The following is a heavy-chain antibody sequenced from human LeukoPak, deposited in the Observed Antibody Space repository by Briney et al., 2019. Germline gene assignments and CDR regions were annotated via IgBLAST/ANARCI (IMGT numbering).Heavy chain of an antibody. J-gene: IGHJ6*02. D-gene: IGHD6-13*01. Sequence: SETLSLTCTVSGGCISSSSYYWGWIRQPPGKGLEWIGSIYYSGSTYYNPSLKSRVTISVDTSKNQFSLKLSSVTAADTAVYYCARQGIAAAGTFYYYYGMDVWGQGTTVTVSS. CDR3: ARQGIAAAGTFYYYYGMDV. V-gene: IGHV4-39*01. CDR2: IYYSGST. CDR1: GGCISSSSYY.